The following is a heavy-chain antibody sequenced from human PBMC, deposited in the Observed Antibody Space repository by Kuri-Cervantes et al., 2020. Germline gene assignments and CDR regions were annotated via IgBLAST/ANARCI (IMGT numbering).Heavy chain of an antibody. V-gene: IGHV3-74*01. CDR3: ARDYYSAFDH. CDR2: IKTDGTST. CDR1: GFTFSSFR. J-gene: IGHJ4*02. Sequence: LSLTCAASGFTFSSFRMHWVRLAPGKGLVWVSRIKTDGTSTAYADSVKGRFTISRDNAKNTLYLQMNSLRAKDTAVYYCARDYYSAFDHWGQGTVVTVSS. D-gene: IGHD3-22*01.